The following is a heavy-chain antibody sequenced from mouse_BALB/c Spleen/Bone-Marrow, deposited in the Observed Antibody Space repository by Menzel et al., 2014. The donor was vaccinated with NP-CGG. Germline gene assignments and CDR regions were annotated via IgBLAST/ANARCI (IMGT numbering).Heavy chain of an antibody. V-gene: IGHV1-54*01. CDR3: ARKLGPSYAMDY. Sequence: QVQLQQSGADLVRPGTSVKVSCKASGYAFTNYLIEWVKQRPGQGLEWIGVINPGSGATNYNEKFKGKATLTADKSSSTAYMQLSSLTSDDSGVYFCARKLGPSYAMDYWGQGTSVTVSS. D-gene: IGHD4-1*01. J-gene: IGHJ4*01. CDR2: INPGSGAT. CDR1: GYAFTNYL.